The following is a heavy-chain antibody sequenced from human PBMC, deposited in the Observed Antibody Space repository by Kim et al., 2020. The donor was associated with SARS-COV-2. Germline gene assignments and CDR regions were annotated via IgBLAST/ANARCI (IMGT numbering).Heavy chain of an antibody. CDR2: ISAYNGNT. J-gene: IGHJ6*02. CDR1: GYTFTSYG. D-gene: IGHD2-15*01. Sequence: ASVKVSCKASGYTFTSYGISWVRQAPGQGLEWMGWISAYNGNTNYAQKLQGRVTMTTDTSTSTAYMELRSLRSDDTAVYYCARISEVVAPTGMDVWGQGTTVTVSS. V-gene: IGHV1-18*01. CDR3: ARISEVVAPTGMDV.